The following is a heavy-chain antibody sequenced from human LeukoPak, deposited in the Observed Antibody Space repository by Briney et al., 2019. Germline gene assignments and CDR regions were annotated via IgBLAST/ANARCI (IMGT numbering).Heavy chain of an antibody. J-gene: IGHJ4*02. CDR1: GYTFTSYG. CDR2: ISAYNGNT. CDR3: ARVRGLLWWLRDFDY. Sequence: ASVKVSCKASGYTFTSYGISWVRQAPGQGLERMGWISAYNGNTNYAQKLQGRVTMTTDTSTSTAYMELRSLRSDDTAVYYCARVRGLLWWLRDFDYWGQGTLVTVSS. V-gene: IGHV1-18*01. D-gene: IGHD5-12*01.